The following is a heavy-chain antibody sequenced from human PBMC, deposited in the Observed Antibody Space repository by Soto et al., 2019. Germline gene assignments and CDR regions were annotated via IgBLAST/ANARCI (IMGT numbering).Heavy chain of an antibody. CDR3: ARERAGDRSGYYLDS. CDR2: IYYSGST. D-gene: IGHD3-22*01. CDR1: GCSISSGAYY. J-gene: IGHJ4*02. Sequence: QVQLQESGPGLVKPSQTLSLTCSVCGCSISSGAYYSSWIRQHPGKGLESTGYIYYSGSTYYNPSLKSRVTISVDTSKNQFSLKLNSVTAADTAVYYCARERAGDRSGYYLDSWGQGTLVTVSS. V-gene: IGHV4-31*03.